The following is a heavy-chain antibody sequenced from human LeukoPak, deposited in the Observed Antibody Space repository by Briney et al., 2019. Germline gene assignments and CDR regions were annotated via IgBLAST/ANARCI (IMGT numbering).Heavy chain of an antibody. V-gene: IGHV4-31*03. CDR3: ARGPRATNTYKIYYGMDV. CDR1: GGSISSGGYY. CDR2: IYYSGST. Sequence: SETLSLTCTVSGGSISSGGYYWSWIRQHPGKGLEWIGYIYYSGSTYYNPSLKSRVTISVDTSKNQFSLKLSSVTAADTAVYYCARGPRATNTYKIYYGMDVWGQGTTVTVSS. D-gene: IGHD1-26*01. J-gene: IGHJ6*02.